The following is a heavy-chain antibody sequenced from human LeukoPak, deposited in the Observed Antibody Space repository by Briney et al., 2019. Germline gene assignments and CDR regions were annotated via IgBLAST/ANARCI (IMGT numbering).Heavy chain of an antibody. V-gene: IGHV1-8*01. J-gene: IGHJ4*02. CDR2: MNPNSGNT. D-gene: IGHD3-10*01. CDR1: GYTFTNYD. Sequence: ASVKVSCKTSGYTFTNYDINWVRQATGQGLEWMGWMNPNSGNTGYAQKFQGRVTMTRNISTSTAYMELSSLRSEDTAVYYCARGSRSGDHWGQGTQVTVSS. CDR3: ARGSRSGDH.